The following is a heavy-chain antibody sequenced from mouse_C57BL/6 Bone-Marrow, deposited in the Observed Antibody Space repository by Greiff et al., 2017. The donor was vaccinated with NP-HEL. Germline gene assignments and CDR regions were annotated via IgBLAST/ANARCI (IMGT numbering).Heavy chain of an antibody. CDR1: GYTFTDYE. J-gene: IGHJ2*01. CDR2: LDPETGGT. V-gene: IGHV1-15*01. D-gene: IGHD2-3*01. Sequence: QVQLQQSGAELVRPGASVTLSCKASGYTFTDYEMHWVKQTPVHGLEWIGALDPETGGTAYNQKFKGKAILTADTSSSTAYMELRSLTSADSAVYYCTSDGLYYFDYWGQGTTLTVSS. CDR3: TSDGLYYFDY.